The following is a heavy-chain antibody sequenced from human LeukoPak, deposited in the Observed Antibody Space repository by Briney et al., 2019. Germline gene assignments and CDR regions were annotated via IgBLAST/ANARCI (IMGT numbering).Heavy chain of an antibody. CDR3: AARDNGNDLLSYHAMDV. J-gene: IGHJ6*04. Sequence: SVKVSCKASGGSFRIYAFAWVRQATGQGLEWMGGIMGVLDTGSYAQGFQGIVTITAARSTSTAYMELRSLRPEDTALYYCAARDNGNDLLSYHAMDVWGNGTTVTVSS. D-gene: IGHD1-1*01. CDR1: GGSFRIYA. CDR2: IMGVLDTG. V-gene: IGHV1-69*06.